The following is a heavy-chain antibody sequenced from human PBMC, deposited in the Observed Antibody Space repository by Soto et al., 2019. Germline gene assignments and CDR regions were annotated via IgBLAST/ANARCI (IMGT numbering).Heavy chain of an antibody. J-gene: IGHJ4*02. CDR3: ARGASFSSSWCFDY. V-gene: IGHV4-34*01. Sequence: PSETLSLTCAVYGGSFSGYYWSWIRQPPGKGLEWIGEINHSGSTNYNPSLKSRVTISVDTSKNQFSLKLSSVTAADTAVHYCARGASFSSSWCFDYWGQGTLVTVSS. CDR1: GGSFSGYY. D-gene: IGHD6-13*01. CDR2: INHSGST.